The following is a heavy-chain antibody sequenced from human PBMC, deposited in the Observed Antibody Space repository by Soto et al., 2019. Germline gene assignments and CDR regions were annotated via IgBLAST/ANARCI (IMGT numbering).Heavy chain of an antibody. CDR2: INHSGST. CDR3: ARARAESLFPRRLYFDY. CDR1: VGSFSGYY. Sequence: SEPLSLTCAVYVGSFSGYYWSWIRQPPGKGLEWIGEINHSGSTNYNPSLKSRVTISVDTSKNQFSLKMSSVTAADTAVYYCARARAESLFPRRLYFDYWGQGTLVTISS. J-gene: IGHJ4*02. D-gene: IGHD3-3*01. V-gene: IGHV4-34*01.